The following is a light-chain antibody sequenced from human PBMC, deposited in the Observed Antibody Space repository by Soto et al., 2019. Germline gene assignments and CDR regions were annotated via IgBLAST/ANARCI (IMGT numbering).Light chain of an antibody. Sequence: EIVFTQTPGTLSLSPGERATLSCRASQSFSSSYLAWYQQKPGQAPRFLIYGASSRATGIPDRFSGSGSGTDFTLTISRLEPEDFAVYYCPQYGSSPFTFGPGTKVDIK. CDR1: QSFSSSY. J-gene: IGKJ3*01. CDR3: PQYGSSPFT. V-gene: IGKV3-20*01. CDR2: GAS.